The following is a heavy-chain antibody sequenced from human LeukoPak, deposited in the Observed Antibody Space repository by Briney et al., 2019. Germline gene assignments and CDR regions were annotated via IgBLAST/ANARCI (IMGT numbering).Heavy chain of an antibody. D-gene: IGHD2-15*01. CDR2: INPSGGST. CDR1: GYTFTSYY. J-gene: IGHJ5*02. CDR3: ARESGGDCSGGSCHPVWFDP. Sequence: ASVKVSCKASGYTFTSYYMHWVRQAPGQGLEWMGIINPSGGSTSYAQKFQGRVTMTRDTSTSTVYMELSSLRSEDTAVYYCARESGGDCSGGSCHPVWFDPWGRGTLVTVSS. V-gene: IGHV1-46*01.